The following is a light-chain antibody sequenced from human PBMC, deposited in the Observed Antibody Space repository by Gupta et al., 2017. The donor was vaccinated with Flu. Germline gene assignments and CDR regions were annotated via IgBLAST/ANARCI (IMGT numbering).Light chain of an antibody. CDR3: QQYYSTPQT. V-gene: IGKV4-1*01. CDR1: QSVLYSSNNKNY. CDR2: WAS. J-gene: IGKJ1*01. Sequence: SRGERATINCKSSQSVLYSSNNKNYLAWYQQKPGQPPKLLIYWASTRESGVPDRLSGSGSGTDFTLTISSLQAEDVAVYYCQQYYSTPQTFGQGTKVEIK.